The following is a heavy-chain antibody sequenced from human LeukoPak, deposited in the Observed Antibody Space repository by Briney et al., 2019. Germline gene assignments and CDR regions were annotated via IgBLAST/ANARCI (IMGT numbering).Heavy chain of an antibody. Sequence: GGSLRLSCAASGFTLSSYAMHWVRQAPGKGLEWVSGISWNSGSIGYADSVKGRFTISRDNAKNSLYLQMNSLRAEDTALYYCAKDISSSGRYYFDYWGQGTLVTVSS. J-gene: IGHJ4*02. CDR3: AKDISSSGRYYFDY. CDR2: ISWNSGSI. D-gene: IGHD3-22*01. V-gene: IGHV3-9*01. CDR1: GFTLSSYA.